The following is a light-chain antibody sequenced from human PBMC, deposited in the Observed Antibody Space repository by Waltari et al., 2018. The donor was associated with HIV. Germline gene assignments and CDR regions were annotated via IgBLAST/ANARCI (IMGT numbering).Light chain of an antibody. Sequence: QSVLTQPLSASAPPGRSLHISCSGDTSNLGRNFVFWYQQVAGLAPRLLVYRNNQRLSGVSDRFFGSRSGTSASLVISGLRAEDEAQYYCASWDDGLSGHVFGSGTMVFVL. CDR3: ASWDDGLSGHV. V-gene: IGLV1-47*01. J-gene: IGLJ1*01. CDR1: TSNLGRNF. CDR2: RNN.